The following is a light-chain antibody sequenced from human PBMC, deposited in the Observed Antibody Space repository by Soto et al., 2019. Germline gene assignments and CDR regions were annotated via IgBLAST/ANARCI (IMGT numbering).Light chain of an antibody. V-gene: IGKV2-28*01. CDR3: MQALETPYT. CDR2: LGS. CDR1: QRLLHSNGNTF. Sequence: EIVMTQSPPSLTVTPGEPASISCRSSQRLLHSNGNTFLDWYLRKPGQSPQLLIYLGSNRASGVPDRVSGSEAGTDFTLKISRVEAEDAGVYYCMQALETPYTFGQGTKLEIK. J-gene: IGKJ2*01.